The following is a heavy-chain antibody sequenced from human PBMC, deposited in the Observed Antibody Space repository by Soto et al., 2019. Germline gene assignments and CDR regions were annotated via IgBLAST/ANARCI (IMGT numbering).Heavy chain of an antibody. D-gene: IGHD3-22*01. CDR1: GGTFSSYA. CDR2: IIPIFGTA. V-gene: IGHV1-69*13. J-gene: IGHJ6*02. Sequence: ASVKVSCKASGGTFSSYAISWVRQAPGQGLEWMGGIIPIFGTANYAQKFQGRVTITADESTSTAYMELSSLRSEDTAVYYCARVRYYYDSSGPSGYYGMDVWGQGTTVTVSS. CDR3: ARVRYYYDSSGPSGYYGMDV.